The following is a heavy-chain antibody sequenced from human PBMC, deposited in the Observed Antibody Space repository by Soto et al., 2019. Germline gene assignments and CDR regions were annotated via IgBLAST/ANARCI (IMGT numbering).Heavy chain of an antibody. CDR1: GGGNTSYH. J-gene: IGHJ6*02. D-gene: IGHD1-26*01. Sequence: PVKRARKAAGGGNTSYHSSWLRHEKEKGLEWMGWMNPNSGNTGYAQKFQGRVTMTRNTSISTAYMELNSLRAEDTAVYFCARGVVGATIHYYGMDVWGQGTTVTVSS. CDR2: MNPNSGNT. V-gene: IGHV1-8*01. CDR3: ARGVVGATIHYYGMDV.